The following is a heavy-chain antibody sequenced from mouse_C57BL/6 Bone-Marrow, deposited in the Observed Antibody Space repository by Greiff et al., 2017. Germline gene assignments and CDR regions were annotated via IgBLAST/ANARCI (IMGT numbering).Heavy chain of an antibody. D-gene: IGHD1-2*01. Sequence: EVMLVESGGDLVKPGGSLKLSCAASGFTFSSYGMSWVRQTPDKRLEWVATISSGGSYTCYPDSVKGRFTMSRDKAKSTLYLQLSSLKSEDTAMYYCARFITTVGGYWGQGTTLTVSS. CDR2: ISSGGSYT. CDR1: GFTFSSYG. J-gene: IGHJ2*01. V-gene: IGHV5-6*01. CDR3: ARFITTVGGY.